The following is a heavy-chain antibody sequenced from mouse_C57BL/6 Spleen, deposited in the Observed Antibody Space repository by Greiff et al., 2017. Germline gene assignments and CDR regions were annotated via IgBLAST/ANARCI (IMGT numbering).Heavy chain of an antibody. CDR1: GYSITSGYY. CDR3: ARDYDGYYEAWFAY. CDR2: ISYDGSN. Sequence: VQLKESGPGLVKPSQSLSLTCSVTGYSITSGYYWNWIRQFPGNKLEWMGYISYDGSNNYNPSLKNRISITRDTSKNQFFLKLNSVTTEDTATYYCARDYDGYYEAWFAYWGQGTLVTVSA. D-gene: IGHD2-3*01. J-gene: IGHJ3*01. V-gene: IGHV3-6*01.